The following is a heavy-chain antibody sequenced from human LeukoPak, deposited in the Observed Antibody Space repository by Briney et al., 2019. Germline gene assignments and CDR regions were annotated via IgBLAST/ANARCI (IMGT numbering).Heavy chain of an antibody. Sequence: PVGSLRLSCAASGFTFSSYGMSWIRQPPGKGLEWIGYIYYSGSTNYSPSLKSRVTISVETSKNEFSLKLRSVTAADTAVYYCARVTGYRVEDYFDYWGQGTLVTVSS. D-gene: IGHD6-13*01. J-gene: IGHJ4*02. V-gene: IGHV4-59*01. CDR2: IYYSGST. CDR1: GFTFSSYG. CDR3: ARVTGYRVEDYFDY.